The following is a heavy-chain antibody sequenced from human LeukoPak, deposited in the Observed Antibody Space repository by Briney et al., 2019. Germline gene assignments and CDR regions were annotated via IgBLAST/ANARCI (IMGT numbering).Heavy chain of an antibody. Sequence: ASVKVSCRASGFTFTDYYLHWVRQAPGQGLEWLGWINPHSGGTNYAQKFQGRVTMTRDTSITTAYMELTRLTYDDTAVYYCAREGPTTVALQSARWFDPWGQGTPVTVSS. CDR3: AREGPTTVALQSARWFDP. CDR1: GFTFTDYY. D-gene: IGHD6-19*01. J-gene: IGHJ5*02. V-gene: IGHV1-2*02. CDR2: INPHSGGT.